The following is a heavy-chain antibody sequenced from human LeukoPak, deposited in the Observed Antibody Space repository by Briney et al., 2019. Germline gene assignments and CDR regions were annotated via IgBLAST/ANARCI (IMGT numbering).Heavy chain of an antibody. CDR1: GFTFSSYS. V-gene: IGHV3-23*01. Sequence: GGSLRLSCAASGFTFSSYSMNWVRQAPGEGLEWVSGISGSGGSTYYADSVKGRFTISRDNSKNTLYLQMNSLSAEDTAVYYCARKMATIYPWGQGTLVTVSS. D-gene: IGHD5-24*01. J-gene: IGHJ5*02. CDR3: ARKMATIYP. CDR2: ISGSGGST.